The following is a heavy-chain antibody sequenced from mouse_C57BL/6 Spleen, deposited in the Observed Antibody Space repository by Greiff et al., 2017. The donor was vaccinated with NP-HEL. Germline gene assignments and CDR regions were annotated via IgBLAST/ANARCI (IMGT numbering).Heavy chain of an antibody. CDR2: IYPGNSDT. D-gene: IGHD2-4*01. J-gene: IGHJ4*01. CDR1: GYTFTSYW. V-gene: IGHV1-5*01. Sequence: EVQLQQSGTVLARPGASVKMSCKTSGYTFTSYWMHWVKQRPGQGLEWIGAIYPGNSDTSYNQKFKGKAKLTAVTSASTAYMELSSLTNEDSAVYYCTNYDGGDYYAMDYWGQGTSVTVSS. CDR3: TNYDGGDYYAMDY.